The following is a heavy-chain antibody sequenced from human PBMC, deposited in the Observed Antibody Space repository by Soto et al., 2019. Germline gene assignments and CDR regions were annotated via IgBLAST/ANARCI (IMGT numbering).Heavy chain of an antibody. CDR1: GFTFSTYA. Sequence: GGSLRLSCAASGFTFSTYAMSWVRQAPGRGLEWVSAISGSGVSTYYADSVKGRFTISRDNSENTLYLQMNSLRAEDTALYYCVKDHWGSYLGQGTLVTVSS. V-gene: IGHV3-23*01. D-gene: IGHD3-16*01. CDR3: VKDHWGSY. J-gene: IGHJ4*02. CDR2: ISGSGVST.